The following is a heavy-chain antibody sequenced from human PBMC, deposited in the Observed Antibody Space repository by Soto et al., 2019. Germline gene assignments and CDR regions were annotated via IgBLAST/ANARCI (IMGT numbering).Heavy chain of an antibody. V-gene: IGHV3-23*01. CDR2: ISGSGGST. Sequence: PGGSLRLSCAASGFTFSSYAMSWVRQAPGKGLEWVSAISGSGGSTYYADSVKGRFTISRDNSKNTLYLQMNSLRAEDTAVYYCAKDTLISGYDTPFFDYWGQGTLVTVSS. CDR3: AKDTLISGYDTPFFDY. D-gene: IGHD5-12*01. CDR1: GFTFSSYA. J-gene: IGHJ4*02.